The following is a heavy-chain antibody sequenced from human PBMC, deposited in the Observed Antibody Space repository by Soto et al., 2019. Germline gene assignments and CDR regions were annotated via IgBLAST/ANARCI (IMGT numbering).Heavy chain of an antibody. CDR1: GGSISSYY. J-gene: IGHJ4*02. Sequence: SETLSLTCTVSGGSISSYYWSWIRQPPGKGLEWIGYIYYSGSTNYNPSLKSRVTISVDTSKNQFSLRLSSVTAADTAVYYCARSMFYSDDTNYSPFEYWGQGTLVTVSS. CDR3: ARSMFYSDDTNYSPFEY. V-gene: IGHV4-59*12. CDR2: IYYSGST. D-gene: IGHD3-22*01.